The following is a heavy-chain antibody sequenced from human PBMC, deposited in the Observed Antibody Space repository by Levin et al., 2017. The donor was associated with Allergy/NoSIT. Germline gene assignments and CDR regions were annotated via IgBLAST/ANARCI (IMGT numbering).Heavy chain of an antibody. D-gene: IGHD2-15*01. CDR3: ARLGQWVGAFDS. CDR1: GGSISSYY. V-gene: IGHV4-59*08. Sequence: SQTLSLTCTVSGGSISSYYWSWIRQPPGKGLEWIGYIYYSGSTNYNPSLKSRVTISVDTSKNQFSLKLSSVTAADTAVYYCARLGQWVGAFDSWGQGTMVTVSS. J-gene: IGHJ3*02. CDR2: IYYSGST.